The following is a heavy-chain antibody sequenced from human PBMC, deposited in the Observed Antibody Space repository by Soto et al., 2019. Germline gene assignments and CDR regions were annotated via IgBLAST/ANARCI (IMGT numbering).Heavy chain of an antibody. Sequence: PSETLSLTCTVSGCSISSGGYYWSWIRQHPGKGLEWIGYIYYNGRTNYNPSLESRVTISLDTSKSQFSLKLSSVSAADTAVYYCARDGSGYDFWSGPYFFDYWGPGTLVTVSS. CDR1: GCSISSGGYY. J-gene: IGHJ4*02. CDR3: ARDGSGYDFWSGPYFFDY. D-gene: IGHD3-3*01. CDR2: IYYNGRT. V-gene: IGHV4-61*08.